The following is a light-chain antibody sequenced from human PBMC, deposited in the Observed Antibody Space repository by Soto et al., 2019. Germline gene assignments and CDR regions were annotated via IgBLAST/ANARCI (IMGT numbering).Light chain of an antibody. Sequence: EIVMTQAPATLSVSPGKRATLSCRASQSVSSNLAWYQQKPGRAPRLLIYGASTRATGIPARFSGSGSGTEFTLTISSLQSEDFAVYYCQQYNDWPRTFGQGTKVDIK. CDR2: GAS. J-gene: IGKJ1*01. CDR3: QQYNDWPRT. CDR1: QSVSSN. V-gene: IGKV3-15*01.